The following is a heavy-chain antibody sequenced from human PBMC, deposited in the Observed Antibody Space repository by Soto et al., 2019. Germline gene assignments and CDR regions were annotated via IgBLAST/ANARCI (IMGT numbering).Heavy chain of an antibody. CDR2: ISSSSTTI. D-gene: IGHD6-19*01. Sequence: LRLSCVASGSSVSTFGMNWVRQAPGEGLEWVAYISSSSTTIFYGGSVKGRFTASRDNAENSMYLEMNNLSVEDTAIYYCARDKGGSVAGFNWFDPWGHGTLVTVSS. V-gene: IGHV3-48*01. J-gene: IGHJ5*02. CDR1: GSSVSTFG. CDR3: ARDKGGSVAGFNWFDP.